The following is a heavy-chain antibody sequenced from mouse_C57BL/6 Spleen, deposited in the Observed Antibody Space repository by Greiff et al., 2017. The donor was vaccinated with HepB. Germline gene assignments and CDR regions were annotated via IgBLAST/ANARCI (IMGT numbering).Heavy chain of an antibody. CDR2: IHPNSGST. D-gene: IGHD1-1*01. CDR1: GYTFTSYW. CDR3: ARDQAPITTVVAPGY. J-gene: IGHJ4*01. V-gene: IGHV1-64*01. Sequence: QVQLQQPGAELVKPGASVKLSCKASGYTFTSYWMHRVKQRPGQGLEWIGMIHPNSGSTNYNEKFKSKATLTVDKSSSTAYMQLSSLTSEDSAVYYCARDQAPITTVVAPGYWGQGTSVTVSS.